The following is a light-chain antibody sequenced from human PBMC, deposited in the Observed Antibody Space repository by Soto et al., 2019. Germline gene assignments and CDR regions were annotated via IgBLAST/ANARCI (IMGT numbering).Light chain of an antibody. CDR2: GAS. CDR3: QQYGSSPRT. CDR1: QSVSSSY. V-gene: IGKV3-20*01. Sequence: ENVLTQSPGTLYLSPGERATLSCRASQSVSSSYLAWYQQKPGQAPRLLIYGASSRATGIPDRFSGSGSGTEFTLTISRLEPEDFAVYYCQQYGSSPRTFGQGTKLEIK. J-gene: IGKJ2*01.